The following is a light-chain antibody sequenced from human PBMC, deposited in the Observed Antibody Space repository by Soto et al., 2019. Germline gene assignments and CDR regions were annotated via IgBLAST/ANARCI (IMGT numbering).Light chain of an antibody. V-gene: IGKV3-11*01. CDR2: DAS. Sequence: ILLTQSPATLSLSPGGRATLSCRASQSVGSSLAWFQQKPGQAPRLLIYDASNRATGIPARFSGSGSGTDFTLTISSLEPEDFAVYYCQQRGSWPQLTFGGGTKV. CDR1: QSVGSS. CDR3: QQRGSWPQLT. J-gene: IGKJ4*01.